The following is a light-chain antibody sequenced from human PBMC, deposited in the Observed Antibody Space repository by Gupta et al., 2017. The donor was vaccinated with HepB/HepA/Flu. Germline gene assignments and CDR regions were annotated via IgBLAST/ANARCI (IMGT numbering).Light chain of an antibody. CDR3: QKSSNCPCA. Sequence: EIVLTQSPATLSLSPGERATLSCRASQRISYFLAWYQQKPGQAPRLLIYDASNRASGIPDRFSGSGSGKDLTLTSSSREPEDFAGYYWQKSSNCPCAFGTGNTVDIK. V-gene: IGKV3-11*01. CDR2: DAS. J-gene: IGKJ3*01. CDR1: QRISYF.